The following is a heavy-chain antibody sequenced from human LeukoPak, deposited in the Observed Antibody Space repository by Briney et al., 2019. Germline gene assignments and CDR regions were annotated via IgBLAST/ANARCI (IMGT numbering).Heavy chain of an antibody. Sequence: GGSLRLSCAASGFTFSSYWMHWVRQAPGKGLEWVSVIYSGGRTYYADSVKGRFTISRDNSKNTLYLQMNRLRAEDTAVYYCARAGPSSSWHQFDYWGQGTLVTVSS. J-gene: IGHJ4*02. CDR3: ARAGPSSSWHQFDY. CDR2: IYSGGRT. V-gene: IGHV3-66*01. CDR1: GFTFSSYW. D-gene: IGHD6-13*01.